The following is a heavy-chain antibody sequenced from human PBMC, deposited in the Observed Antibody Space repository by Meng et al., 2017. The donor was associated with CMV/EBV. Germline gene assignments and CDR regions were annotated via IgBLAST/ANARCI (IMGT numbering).Heavy chain of an antibody. CDR1: GFTFSSYA. D-gene: IGHD3-10*01. V-gene: IGHV3-30-3*01. CDR2: ISYDGSNK. Sequence: GESLKISCAASGFTFSSYAMQWVRQAPGKGLEWVAVISYDGSNKYYADSVKGRFTISRDNSKNTLYLQMNSLRAEDTAVYYCAREDSGLNYFDYWGQGTLVTVSS. CDR3: AREDSGLNYFDY. J-gene: IGHJ4*02.